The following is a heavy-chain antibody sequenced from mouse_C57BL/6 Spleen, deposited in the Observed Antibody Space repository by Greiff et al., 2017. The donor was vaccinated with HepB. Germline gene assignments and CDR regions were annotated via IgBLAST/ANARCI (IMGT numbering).Heavy chain of an antibody. D-gene: IGHD4-1*01. Sequence: QVQLQQSGAELVRPGTSVKVSCKASGYAFTNYLLEWVKQRPGQGLEWIGVINPGSGGTNYNEKFKGKATLTADKSSSTAYMQLSSLTSEDSAVYFCARNCGERYFDVWGTGTTVTVSS. V-gene: IGHV1-54*01. CDR1: GYAFTNYL. J-gene: IGHJ1*03. CDR2: INPGSGGT. CDR3: ARNCGERYFDV.